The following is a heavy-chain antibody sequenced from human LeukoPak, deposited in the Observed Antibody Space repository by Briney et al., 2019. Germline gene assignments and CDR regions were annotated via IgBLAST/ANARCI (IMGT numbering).Heavy chain of an antibody. J-gene: IGHJ4*02. CDR2: INTNTGNP. CDR3: ARTPLYYDILTGYSIPYYFDY. Sequence: GASVKVSCKASGYTFTSYAMNWVRQAPGQGLEWMGWINTNTGNPTYAQGFTGRFVFSLDTSVSTAYLQISSLKAEDTAVYYCARTPLYYDILTGYSIPYYFDYWGQGTLVTVSS. CDR1: GYTFTSYA. V-gene: IGHV7-4-1*02. D-gene: IGHD3-9*01.